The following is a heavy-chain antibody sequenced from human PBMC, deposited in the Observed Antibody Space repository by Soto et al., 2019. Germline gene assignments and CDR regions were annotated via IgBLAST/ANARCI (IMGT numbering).Heavy chain of an antibody. CDR3: AKGPHTNVGWPYYFES. D-gene: IGHD6-19*01. V-gene: IGHV3-48*02. CDR1: GFSLANYP. CDR2: SSPRGDTI. Sequence: TVGSLRLSCVASGFSLANYPMNWVRQTPGKGLEWISYSSPRGDTIYYADSVEGRFTISRDNARNSLSLHMSSLRDEDSALYYCAKGPHTNVGWPYYFESWGQGVPVTVS. J-gene: IGHJ4*02.